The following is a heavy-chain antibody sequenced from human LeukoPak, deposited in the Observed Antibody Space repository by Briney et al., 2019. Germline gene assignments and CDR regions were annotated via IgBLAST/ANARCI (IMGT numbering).Heavy chain of an antibody. Sequence: GGSLRLSCAASGFTFSSSGMHWVRQAPGKGLEWVAFIRYDGTSKYYADSVKGRFTISRDNSKNTMYLQTNSLRAEDTAVYYCAKETRGSYSDYWGQGTLVTVSS. CDR1: GFTFSSSG. J-gene: IGHJ4*02. D-gene: IGHD1-26*01. CDR2: IRYDGTSK. CDR3: AKETRGSYSDY. V-gene: IGHV3-30*02.